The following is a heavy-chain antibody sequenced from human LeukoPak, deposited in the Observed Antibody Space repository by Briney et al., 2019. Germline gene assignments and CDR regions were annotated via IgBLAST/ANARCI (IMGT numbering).Heavy chain of an antibody. Sequence: PSETLSLTCSISSDSIDPYSWSWIRQPPGRGLEWVGYISHIGTIKYNTSLMSRVSMGLDKPNNEFSLSLRSVSATDTALYFCARHQGSTVFNYWGRGVPVIVSS. D-gene: IGHD2/OR15-2a*01. CDR2: ISHIGTI. J-gene: IGHJ4*02. V-gene: IGHV4-59*08. CDR3: ARHQGSTVFNY. CDR1: SDSIDPYS.